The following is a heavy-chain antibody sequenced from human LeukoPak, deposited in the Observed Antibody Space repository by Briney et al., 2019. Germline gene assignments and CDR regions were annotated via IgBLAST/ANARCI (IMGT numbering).Heavy chain of an antibody. CDR1: GYTFTSYA. J-gene: IGHJ4*02. V-gene: IGHV1-69*13. D-gene: IGHD3-22*01. CDR3: ARDPRYSYQYQYDSSGFSLDY. Sequence: GASVKVSCKASGYTFTSYAMHWVRQAPGQGLEWMGGIIPIFGTANYAQKFQGRVTITADESTSTAYMELSSLRSEDTAVYYCARDPRYSYQYQYDSSGFSLDYWGQGTLVTVSS. CDR2: IIPIFGTA.